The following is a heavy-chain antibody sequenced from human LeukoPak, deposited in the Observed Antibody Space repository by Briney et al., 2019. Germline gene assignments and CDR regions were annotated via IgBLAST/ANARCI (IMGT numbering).Heavy chain of an antibody. Sequence: PGGSLRLSCAASGFTFSSYAMSWVPHAPRKGLECVSAISGSGGSTYYADSVKGRFTISRDNSKNTLYLQMNSLKAEDTAVYYCATAPQYSSSKCFDPWGQGTLVTVSS. CDR3: ATAPQYSSSKCFDP. CDR2: ISGSGGST. D-gene: IGHD6-6*01. J-gene: IGHJ5*02. V-gene: IGHV3-23*01. CDR1: GFTFSSYA.